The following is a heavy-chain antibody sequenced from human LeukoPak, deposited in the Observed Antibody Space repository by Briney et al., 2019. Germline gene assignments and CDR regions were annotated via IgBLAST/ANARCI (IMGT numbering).Heavy chain of an antibody. D-gene: IGHD3-3*01. CDR3: ARYYDFWSGTKENWFDP. CDR1: GGSISSTNYY. J-gene: IGHJ5*02. CDR2: IYYSGNT. Sequence: SETLSLTCTVSGGSISSTNYYWGWIRQPPGKGLEWIGSIYYSGNTYYTPSLKSRVTISVDTSKNQFSLKLNSVTAADTAVYYCARYYDFWSGTKENWFDPWGQGTLVTVSS. V-gene: IGHV4-39*07.